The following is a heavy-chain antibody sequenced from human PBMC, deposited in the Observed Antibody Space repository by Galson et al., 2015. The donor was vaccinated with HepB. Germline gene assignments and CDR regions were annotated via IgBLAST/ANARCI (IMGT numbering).Heavy chain of an antibody. D-gene: IGHD3-16*02. CDR2: INSDGSST. CDR1: GFTFSSYW. J-gene: IGHJ6*02. Sequence: SLRLSCAASGFTFSSYWMHWVRQAPGKGLVWVSRINSDGSSTSYADSVKGRFTISRDNAKNTLYLQMNSLRAEDTAVYYCARDDGDYVWGSYRSLYGMDVWGQGTTVTVSS. CDR3: ARDDGDYVWGSYRSLYGMDV. V-gene: IGHV3-74*01.